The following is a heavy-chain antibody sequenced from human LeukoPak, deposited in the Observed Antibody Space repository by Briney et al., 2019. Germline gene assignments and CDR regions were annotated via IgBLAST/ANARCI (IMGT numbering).Heavy chain of an antibody. CDR1: GGSISSYY. J-gene: IGHJ4*02. CDR2: ISYSGSS. D-gene: IGHD2-8*01. CDR3: ARHRDCGNGICYLSYFDA. Sequence: PSETLSLTCTVSGGSISSYYWSWIRQPPGKALEWIGFISYSGSSNYNPSLKSRVTTSLDTSKNQFALKLSSVTAADTAVYYCARHRDCGNGICYLSYFDAWGQGTLVTVSS. V-gene: IGHV4-59*08.